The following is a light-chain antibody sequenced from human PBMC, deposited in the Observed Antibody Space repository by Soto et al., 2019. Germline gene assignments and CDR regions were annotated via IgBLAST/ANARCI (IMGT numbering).Light chain of an antibody. CDR3: CSYAGGFYV. V-gene: IGLV2-11*01. CDR1: SSDVGGYNY. J-gene: IGLJ1*01. CDR2: DVS. Sequence: QSALTQPRSVSGSPGQSVTISCTGTSSDVGGYNYVSWYQQHPGKAPKLMIFDVSKRPSGVPDRFSGSKSGSTASLTISGLQADDEADYYCCSYAGGFYVVGTGTKVT.